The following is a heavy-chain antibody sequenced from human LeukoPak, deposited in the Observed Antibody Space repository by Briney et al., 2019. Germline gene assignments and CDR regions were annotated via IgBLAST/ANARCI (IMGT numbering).Heavy chain of an antibody. V-gene: IGHV3-7*01. CDR3: ARVTSWYFFLNFYYMDV. CDR1: GFTFSSYW. J-gene: IGHJ6*03. CDR2: IKHDGSET. D-gene: IGHD6-13*01. Sequence: PGRSLRLSCAASGFTFSSYWMSWVRQAPGKGLEWVANIKHDGSETYYVDSVKGRFTISRDNTKNSLYLQMNSLRDEDTAVYFCARVTSWYFFLNFYYMDVWGKGTTVSISS.